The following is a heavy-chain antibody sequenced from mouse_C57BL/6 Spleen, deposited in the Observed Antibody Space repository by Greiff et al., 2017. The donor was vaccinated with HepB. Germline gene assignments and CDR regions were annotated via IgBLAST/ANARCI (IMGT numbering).Heavy chain of an antibody. Sequence: QVQLQQPGAELVRPGSSVKLSCKASGYTFTSYWMHWVKQRPIQGLEWIGNIDPSDSETHYNQKFKDKATLTVDKSSSTAYMQLSSLTSEDSAVYYCATTGPYWYFDVWGTGTTVTVSS. CDR3: ATTGPYWYFDV. J-gene: IGHJ1*03. D-gene: IGHD4-1*02. CDR1: GYTFTSYW. CDR2: IDPSDSET. V-gene: IGHV1-52*01.